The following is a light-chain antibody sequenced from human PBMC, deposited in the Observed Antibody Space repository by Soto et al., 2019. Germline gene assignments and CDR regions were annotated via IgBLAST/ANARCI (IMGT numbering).Light chain of an antibody. CDR2: GAS. V-gene: IGKV3-15*01. CDR1: QNIENH. J-gene: IGKJ1*01. Sequence: EIVMTQSPATLSVSPGERATLSCRASQNIENHLAWYQQTPGQAPRLLIHGASTRATGIPTRFSGSGSGTEFTLTISSLQSEDFAVYYCQQYAYWWAFGQGTQVDIK. CDR3: QQYAYWWA.